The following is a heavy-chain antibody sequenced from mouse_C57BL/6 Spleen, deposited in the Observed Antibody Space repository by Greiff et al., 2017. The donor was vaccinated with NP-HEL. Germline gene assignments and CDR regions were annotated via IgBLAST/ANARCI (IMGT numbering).Heavy chain of an antibody. Sequence: EVQGVESGEGLVKPGGSLKLSCAASGFTFSSYAMSWVRQTPEKRLEWVAYISSGGDYIYYADTVKGRFTISRDNARNTLYLQMSSLKSEDTAMYYCTRIYYYGSSYDWFAYWGQGTLVTDSA. CDR3: TRIYYYGSSYDWFAY. CDR2: ISSGGDYI. D-gene: IGHD1-1*01. V-gene: IGHV5-9-1*02. CDR1: GFTFSSYA. J-gene: IGHJ3*01.